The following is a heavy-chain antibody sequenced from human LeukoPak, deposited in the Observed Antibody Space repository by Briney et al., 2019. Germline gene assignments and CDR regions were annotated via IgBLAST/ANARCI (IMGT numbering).Heavy chain of an antibody. J-gene: IGHJ4*02. V-gene: IGHV4-34*01. CDR3: ARLMNYYDSSGSLDY. Sequence: SETLSLTCAVYGGSFSGYYWSWIRQPPGKGLEWIGEINHSGSTNYNPSLKSRVTISVDTSKNQFSLKLSSVTAADTAVYYCARLMNYYDSSGSLDYWGQGTLVTVSS. CDR1: GGSFSGYY. D-gene: IGHD3-22*01. CDR2: INHSGST.